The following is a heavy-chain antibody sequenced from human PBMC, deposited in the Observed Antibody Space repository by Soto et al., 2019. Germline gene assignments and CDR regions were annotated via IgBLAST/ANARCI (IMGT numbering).Heavy chain of an antibody. D-gene: IGHD5-18*01. V-gene: IGHV1-18*01. J-gene: IGHJ6*02. CDR2: ISAYNGNT. CDR3: ARDTAMAPGYYGMDV. Sequence: QVQLVQSGAEVKKPGASVKVSCKASGYTFTSYGISWVRQAPGQGLEWMGWISAYNGNTNYAQKLQGRVTMTTDTSXITAYMELRSLRSDDTAVYYCARDTAMAPGYYGMDVWGQGTTVTVSS. CDR1: GYTFTSYG.